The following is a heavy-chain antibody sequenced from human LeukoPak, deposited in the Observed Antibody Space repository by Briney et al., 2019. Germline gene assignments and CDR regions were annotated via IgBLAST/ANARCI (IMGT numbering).Heavy chain of an antibody. Sequence: SETLSLTCAVYGGSFSGYYWSWIRQPPGKGLEWIGEINHSGSTNYNPSLKSRVTISVDTSKNQFSLKLSSVTAADTAVYYCARLGATDEDYWGQGTLVTVSS. V-gene: IGHV4-34*01. D-gene: IGHD1-26*01. CDR2: INHSGST. CDR3: ARLGATDEDY. J-gene: IGHJ4*02. CDR1: GGSFSGYY.